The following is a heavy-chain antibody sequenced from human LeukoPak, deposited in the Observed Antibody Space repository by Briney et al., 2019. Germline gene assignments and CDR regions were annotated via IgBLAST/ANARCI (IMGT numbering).Heavy chain of an antibody. J-gene: IGHJ6*03. CDR1: GFTFSGYA. D-gene: IGHD3-3*01. CDR2: ISGSGGST. V-gene: IGHV3-23*01. CDR3: AKDAEYYDFWSGYYYYYYYMDV. Sequence: PGGSLRLSCAASGFTFSGYAMSWVRQAPGKGLEWDSAISGSGGSTYYADSVKGRFTISRDNSKNTLYLQMNSLRAEDTAVYYCAKDAEYYDFWSGYYYYYYYMDVWGRGTTVTVSS.